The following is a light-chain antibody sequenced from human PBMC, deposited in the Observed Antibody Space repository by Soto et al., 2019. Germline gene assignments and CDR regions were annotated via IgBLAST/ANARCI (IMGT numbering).Light chain of an antibody. CDR1: QSISSW. J-gene: IGKJ1*01. CDR2: DAS. CDR3: QHYNSYSVT. V-gene: IGKV1-5*01. Sequence: DIQMTQSPSTLSASVGDRVTITCRASQSISSWLAWYQQKPGKAPKLLIYDASSLESGVPSRFSGSGSVTEFTLTISSLQPDDFATYYCQHYNSYSVTFGQGTKVEIK.